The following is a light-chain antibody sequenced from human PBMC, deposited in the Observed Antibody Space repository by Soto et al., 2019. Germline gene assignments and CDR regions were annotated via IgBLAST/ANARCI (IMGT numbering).Light chain of an antibody. CDR1: QSISSY. CDR3: QQSYSTPRT. V-gene: IGKV1-39*01. Sequence: DIQVTQSPSSLSASVGDRVTITCRASQSISSYLNWYQQKPGKAPKLLIYAASSLQSGVPSRFSGSGSGTDFTLTISSLQPEDFATYYCQQSYSTPRTSGQGTKVDIK. CDR2: AAS. J-gene: IGKJ1*01.